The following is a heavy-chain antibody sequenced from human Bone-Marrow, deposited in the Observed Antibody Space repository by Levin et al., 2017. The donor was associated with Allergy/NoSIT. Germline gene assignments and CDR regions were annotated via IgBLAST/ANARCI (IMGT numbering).Heavy chain of an antibody. Sequence: GESLKISCAASGFTFSSYAMSWVRQAPGKGLEWVSAISGSGGSTYYADSVKGRFTISRDNSKNTLYLQMNSLRAEDTAVYYCAKCLHPITILSGWGQGTLVTVSS. J-gene: IGHJ4*02. V-gene: IGHV3-23*01. CDR1: GFTFSSYA. CDR3: AKCLHPITILSG. D-gene: IGHD3-9*01. CDR2: ISGSGGST.